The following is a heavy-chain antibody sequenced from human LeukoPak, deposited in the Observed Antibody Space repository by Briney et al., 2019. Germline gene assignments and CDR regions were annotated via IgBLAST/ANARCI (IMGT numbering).Heavy chain of an antibody. CDR2: ISGSGGST. D-gene: IGHD3-22*01. CDR3: AKDLGYDSSGYYDTVDY. Sequence: PGGSLRLSCAASGFTFSSYAMSWVRQAPGKGLEWVSAISGSGGSTYYADSVKGRFTISRDNSKNTLYLQMNSLRAKDTAVYYCAKDLGYDSSGYYDTVDYWGQGTLVTVSS. J-gene: IGHJ4*02. V-gene: IGHV3-23*01. CDR1: GFTFSSYA.